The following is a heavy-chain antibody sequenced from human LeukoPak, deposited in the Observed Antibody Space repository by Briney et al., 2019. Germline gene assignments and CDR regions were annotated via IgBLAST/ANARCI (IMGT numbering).Heavy chain of an antibody. V-gene: IGHV1-2*02. CDR1: GYTFTGYY. J-gene: IGHJ4*02. CDR3: AREGISSWYGGIDY. Sequence: GASVKVSCKASGYTFTGYYMHWVRQAPGQGLEWMGWINPNSGGTNYAQKFQGRVTMTRDTSISTAYMELSRLRSDDTAVYYCAREGISSWYGGIDYWGQGTLVTVSS. D-gene: IGHD6-13*01. CDR2: INPNSGGT.